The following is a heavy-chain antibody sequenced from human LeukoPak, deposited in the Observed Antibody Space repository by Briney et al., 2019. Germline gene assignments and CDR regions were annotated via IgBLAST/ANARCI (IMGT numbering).Heavy chain of an antibody. J-gene: IGHJ4*02. Sequence: PGGSLRLSCAASGFTLSSYSMNWVRQAPGKGLEWVSSISSSSSYIYYTDSVKGRFTISRDNAKDSLYLQMNSLRAEDTAVYYCARQISIAAAGTGYWGQGTLVTVSS. CDR3: ARQISIAAAGTGY. CDR1: GFTLSSYS. D-gene: IGHD6-13*01. V-gene: IGHV3-21*01. CDR2: ISSSSSYI.